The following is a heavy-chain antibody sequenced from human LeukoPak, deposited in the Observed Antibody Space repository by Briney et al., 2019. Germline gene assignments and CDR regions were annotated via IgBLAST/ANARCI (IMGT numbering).Heavy chain of an antibody. CDR2: ISSSGSTI. CDR3: ARDGGPQWLVQTFDY. Sequence: GGSLRLSCAASGFTFSDDYMNWVRQAPGKGLEWVSYISSSGSTIYYADSVKGRFTISRDNAKNSLYLQMNSLRAEDTAVYYCARDGGPQWLVQTFDYWGQGTLVTVSS. V-gene: IGHV3-11*04. D-gene: IGHD6-19*01. J-gene: IGHJ4*02. CDR1: GFTFSDDY.